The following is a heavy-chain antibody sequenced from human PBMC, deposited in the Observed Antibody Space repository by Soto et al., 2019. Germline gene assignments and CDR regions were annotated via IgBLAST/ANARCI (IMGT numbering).Heavy chain of an antibody. Sequence: EVQLLESGGGLVQPGGSLRLSCVASGFSFSGYAMSWVRQAPGKGLVWVSSMTATGVSIYYADSVRGRFTISRDNSKNTLYLQMSSLGAEDTARYYCAKDAPPYSSSHALDHWGRGALVTVSS. J-gene: IGHJ4*02. CDR1: GFSFSGYA. CDR3: AKDAPPYSSSHALDH. CDR2: MTATGVSI. V-gene: IGHV3-23*01. D-gene: IGHD6-6*01.